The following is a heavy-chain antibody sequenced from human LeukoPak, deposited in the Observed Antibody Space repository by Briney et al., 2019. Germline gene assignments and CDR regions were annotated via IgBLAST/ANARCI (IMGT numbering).Heavy chain of an antibody. V-gene: IGHV1-18*01. Sequence: GASVKVSCKASGYTFTSYGISWVRQAPGQGLEWMGWISAYNGNTNYAQKLQGRVTMTTDTSTSTAYMELRSLRSDDTAVYYCARGWLYDSNGYQHPADAFDIWGQGTMVTVSS. D-gene: IGHD3-22*01. CDR2: ISAYNGNT. J-gene: IGHJ3*02. CDR1: GYTFTSYG. CDR3: ARGWLYDSNGYQHPADAFDI.